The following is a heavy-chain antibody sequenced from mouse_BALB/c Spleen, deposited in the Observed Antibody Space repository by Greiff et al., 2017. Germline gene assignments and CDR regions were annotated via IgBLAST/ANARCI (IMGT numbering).Heavy chain of an antibody. Sequence: EVQLVESGGGLVKPGGSLKPSCAASGFTFSSYAMSWVRQTPEKRLEWVATISSGGSYTYYPDSVKGRFTISRDNAKNTLYLQMSSLRSEDTAMYYCARQVHGHAMDYWGQGTSVTVSS. CDR3: ARQVHGHAMDY. D-gene: IGHD1-1*02. CDR1: GFTFSSYA. J-gene: IGHJ4*01. V-gene: IGHV5-9-3*01. CDR2: ISSGGSYT.